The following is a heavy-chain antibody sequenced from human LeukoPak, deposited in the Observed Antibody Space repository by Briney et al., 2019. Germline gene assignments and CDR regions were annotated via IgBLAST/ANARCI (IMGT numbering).Heavy chain of an antibody. J-gene: IGHJ3*02. CDR1: GYTFTGYA. V-gene: IGHV7-4-1*02. CDR3: ARVERRSITMIVVADAFDI. Sequence: ASVKVSCKASGYTFTGYAMNWVRQAPGQGLEWMGWINTNTGNPTYAQGFTGRFVFSLDTSVSTAYLQISSLKAEDTAVYYCARVERRSITMIVVADAFDIWGQGTMVTVSS. CDR2: INTNTGNP. D-gene: IGHD3-22*01.